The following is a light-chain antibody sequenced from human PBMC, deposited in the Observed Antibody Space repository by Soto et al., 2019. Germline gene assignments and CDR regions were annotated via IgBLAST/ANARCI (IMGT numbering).Light chain of an antibody. Sequence: AVQMTQSPSSLSAAVGDRVTITCRASQGIRTDLGWYQQTPGKAPKVLIYGASNLQSGVPPRFSGSGSGTDFTLAISSLQPEDSATYYCLQDINYPWTFGQGTEVHIK. J-gene: IGKJ1*01. V-gene: IGKV1-6*01. CDR2: GAS. CDR1: QGIRTD. CDR3: LQDINYPWT.